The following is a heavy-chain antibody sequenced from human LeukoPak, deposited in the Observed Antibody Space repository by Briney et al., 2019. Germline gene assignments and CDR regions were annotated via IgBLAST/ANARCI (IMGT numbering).Heavy chain of an antibody. V-gene: IGHV4-31*03. CDR3: ARGTYDSYGMDV. D-gene: IGHD3-10*01. CDR1: GDSITNGPYY. Sequence: SETLSLTCTVSGDSITNGPYYWTWIRQHPGTGLEWIGYIYYGGHTYYNPSLKSRLTTSVDTSKNQFSLNLSSETAADTAVYFCARGTYDSYGMDVWGQGTTVTVSS. CDR2: IYYGGHT. J-gene: IGHJ6*02.